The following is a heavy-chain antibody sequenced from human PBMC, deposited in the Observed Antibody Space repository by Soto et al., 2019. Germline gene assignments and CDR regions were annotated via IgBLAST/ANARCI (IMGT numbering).Heavy chain of an antibody. J-gene: IGHJ4*02. CDR1: GGSISSGGYY. V-gene: IGHV4-31*03. CDR3: ARERDDRYFDC. D-gene: IGHD2-21*02. Sequence: QVQLQESGPGLAKPSQTLSLTCTVSGGSISSGGYYWTWIRQHPGKGLEWIGYMYYNGSPYYNPSRRRRVTISGDASKNQFSLTLTSVTAADTAVYYCARERDDRYFDCWGQGTLVTVSS. CDR2: MYYNGSP.